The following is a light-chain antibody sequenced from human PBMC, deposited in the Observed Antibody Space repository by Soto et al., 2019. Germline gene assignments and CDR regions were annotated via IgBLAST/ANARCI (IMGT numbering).Light chain of an antibody. CDR2: WAS. Sequence: EIVMCQYPQGLALSVGERSTIKCRSSQSRLHSSDNRNYLTWYQQKPGQPPKLLIYWASTRQSGVPDRFSGSGSGTDFTLTINSLQAEDVAVYYCQQYYSTPWTFGQGTKVDIK. CDR1: QSRLHSSDNRNY. J-gene: IGKJ1*01. V-gene: IGKV4-1*01. CDR3: QQYYSTPWT.